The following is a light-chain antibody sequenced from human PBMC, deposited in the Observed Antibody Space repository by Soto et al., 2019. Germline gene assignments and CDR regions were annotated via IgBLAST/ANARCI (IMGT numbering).Light chain of an antibody. CDR3: QQRRNWPPLT. J-gene: IGKJ4*01. V-gene: IGKV3-11*01. CDR2: DAS. Sequence: EIVLTQSPATLSLSLGERATLSCRASQSVSSYLAWYQQKPGPAPRLLIYDASNRATGIPARFRGSGSGTDVTLPISSLEPEDYAVYYCQQRRNWPPLTFGGGTTVEIK. CDR1: QSVSSY.